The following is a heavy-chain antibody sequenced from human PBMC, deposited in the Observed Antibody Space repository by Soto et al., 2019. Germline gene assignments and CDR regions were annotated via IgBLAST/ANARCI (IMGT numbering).Heavy chain of an antibody. J-gene: IGHJ4*02. CDR1: GFTFSSYG. Sequence: QVQLVESGGGVVQPGRSLRLSCAASGFTFSSYGMHWVRQAPGKGLEWVAVISYDGSNKYYADSVKGRFTISRDNSKNTLYLQMNSLRAEDTDVYYCAKDHRSSSCTVWGQGTLVTVSS. CDR2: ISYDGSNK. V-gene: IGHV3-30*18. D-gene: IGHD6-13*01. CDR3: AKDHRSSSCTV.